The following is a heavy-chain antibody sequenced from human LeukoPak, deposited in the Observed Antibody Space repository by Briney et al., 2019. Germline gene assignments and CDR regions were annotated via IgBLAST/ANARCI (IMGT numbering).Heavy chain of an antibody. V-gene: IGHV1-2*02. CDR2: INPNSGGT. CDR1: GYTFTGYY. J-gene: IGHJ5*02. CDR3: ARDRAGSGFNWFDP. D-gene: IGHD6-19*01. Sequence: ASVKVSCKASGYTFTGYYMHWVRQAPGQGLEWMGWINPNSGGTNYAQKFQGRVTMTRDTSISTAYMELSRLRSDDTAVYYCARDRAGSGFNWFDPWGQGTLVTVSS.